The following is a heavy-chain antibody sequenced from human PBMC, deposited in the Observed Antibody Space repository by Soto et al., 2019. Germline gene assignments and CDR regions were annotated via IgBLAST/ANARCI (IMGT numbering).Heavy chain of an antibody. CDR2: TYYRSKWYT. D-gene: IGHD3-3*01. CDR1: GDSVASNSAA. Sequence: SQTLSLTCAISGDSVASNSAAWNWIRQSPSRGLEWLGRTYYRSKWYTDYAESVKSRITINPDTSKNQVSLQLKSVTPEDTAVYYCTTGATSGRYGNYYYGNDVCGRRTTVIVSS. V-gene: IGHV6-1*01. CDR3: TTGATSGRYGNYYYGNDV. J-gene: IGHJ6*02.